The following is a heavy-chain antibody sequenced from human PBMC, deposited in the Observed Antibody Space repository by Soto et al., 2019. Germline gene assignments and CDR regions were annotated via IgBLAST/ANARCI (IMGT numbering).Heavy chain of an antibody. J-gene: IGHJ6*02. V-gene: IGHV3-23*01. Sequence: EVQLLESGGGLVQPGGSLRVSCEASEFIFSTYSMTWVRQAPGKGLEWVAAISPSGDSTYYADSVKGRLTISRDNSKNTVFLQMNSLSADDTALYYCVKEPDVWGQGISVTVSS. CDR2: ISPSGDST. CDR1: EFIFSTYS. CDR3: VKEPDV.